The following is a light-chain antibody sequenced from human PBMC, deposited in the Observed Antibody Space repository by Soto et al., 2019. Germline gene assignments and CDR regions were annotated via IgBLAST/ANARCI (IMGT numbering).Light chain of an antibody. Sequence: DIHLTQSPSFLSASVGDRVTITCRASQGISNYLAWYQQKRGQAPKILINAASTLKSGVPSRFSGSGSGTEFTLTISSLQPQDFAKYYCQQLNSFGGGTKVEIK. CDR3: QQLNS. J-gene: IGKJ4*01. CDR2: AAS. CDR1: QGISNY. V-gene: IGKV1-9*01.